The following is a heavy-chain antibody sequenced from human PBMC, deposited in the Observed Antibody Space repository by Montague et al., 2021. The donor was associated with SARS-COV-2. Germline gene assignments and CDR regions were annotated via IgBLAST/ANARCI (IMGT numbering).Heavy chain of an antibody. V-gene: IGHV4-61*01. D-gene: IGHD6-19*01. CDR3: ASSGWYPGWFDP. J-gene: IGHJ5*02. Sequence: SETLSLTCTVSGGSVSSGSYYWSWIRQPPGKGLEWIGYIYYSGSTNYNPSLKSRVTTSVDTSKNQFSLKLSSVTAADTAVYYCASSGWYPGWFDPWGQGTLVTVSS. CDR2: IYYSGST. CDR1: GGSVSSGSYY.